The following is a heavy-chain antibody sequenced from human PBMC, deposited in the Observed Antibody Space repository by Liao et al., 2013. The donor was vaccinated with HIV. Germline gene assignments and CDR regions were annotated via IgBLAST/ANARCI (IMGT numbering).Heavy chain of an antibody. CDR1: GGPLSGHY. Sequence: QVQLQQWGAGLLKPSETLSLTCAVFGGPLSGHYWTWIRQSPGKGLEWVGDIDHSGTSNHNASLKSRITISIDMSKNQISLNLTSVTAADAAVYYCARGLRSWGAARRALDIWGLGTVVTISS. CDR3: ARGLRSWGAARRALDI. J-gene: IGHJ3*02. V-gene: IGHV4-34*01. CDR2: IDHSGTS. D-gene: IGHD1-14*01.